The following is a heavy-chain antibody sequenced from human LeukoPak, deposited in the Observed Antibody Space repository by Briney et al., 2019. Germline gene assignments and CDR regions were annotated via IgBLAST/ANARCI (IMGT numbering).Heavy chain of an antibody. V-gene: IGHV4-4*07. CDR3: ARELGYSGSYYLDY. CDR1: GGSISSYY. D-gene: IGHD1-26*01. J-gene: IGHJ4*02. CDR2: IYTSGST. Sequence: SETLSLTCTVSGGSISSYYWSWIRQPAGKGLEWIGHIYTSGSTNYNPSLKSRVTMSVDTSKNQFSLKLSSVTAADTAVYYCARELGYSGSYYLDYWGQGTLVTVSS.